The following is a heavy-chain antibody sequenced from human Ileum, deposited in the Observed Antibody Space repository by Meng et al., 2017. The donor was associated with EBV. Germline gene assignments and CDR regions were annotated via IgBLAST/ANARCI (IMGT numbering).Heavy chain of an antibody. CDR2: MYDSDSGKA. CDR3: AYYTAGRGGVGS. V-gene: IGHV4-61*03. CDR1: GASVSSGGYH. Sequence: LQESGPGLVKPSAALSLSCSVSGASVSSGGYHWSWIRQPPGKGLEWIGCMYDSDSGKAKYNPSLNSRVIISLDTSKNHFVLKLTSVTAADTAVYYCAYYTAGRGGVGSWGQGTLVTVSS. J-gene: IGHJ4*02. D-gene: IGHD2-8*02.